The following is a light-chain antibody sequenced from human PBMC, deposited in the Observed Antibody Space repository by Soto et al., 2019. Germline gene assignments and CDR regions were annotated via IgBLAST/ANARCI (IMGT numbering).Light chain of an antibody. J-gene: IGKJ5*01. V-gene: IGKV3-11*01. CDR2: DAS. CDR3: QQRSDWAIT. Sequence: IVLTQSPATLSLSPGERATLSCRASQSVRTYLAWYQQKPGQAPRPLIYDASNRATGIPARFSGSGSGTDFTLTISSLEPDDFAIYYCQQRSDWAITFGQGTRLEIK. CDR1: QSVRTY.